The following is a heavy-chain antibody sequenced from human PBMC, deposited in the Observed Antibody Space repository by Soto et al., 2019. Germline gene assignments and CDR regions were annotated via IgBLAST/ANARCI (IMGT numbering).Heavy chain of an antibody. D-gene: IGHD3-22*01. CDR2: IYYSGSP. V-gene: IGHV4-59*01. Sequence: SETLSLTRTVSGGSISSYYRSWLRQPPGKGLEWIGYIYYSGSPYYSPSLKMRVTISVDTSKNQCSLKLSSVTAADTAVYYCARFFPHYYDSSGPAGFDYWAQGTLVPVSS. CDR1: GGSISSYY. CDR3: ARFFPHYYDSSGPAGFDY. J-gene: IGHJ4*02.